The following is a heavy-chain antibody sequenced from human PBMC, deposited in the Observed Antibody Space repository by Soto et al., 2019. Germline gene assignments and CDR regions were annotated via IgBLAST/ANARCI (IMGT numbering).Heavy chain of an antibody. Sequence: PGGSLRLSCAASGFTFSSYAMSWVRQAPGKGLEWVSAISGSGGSTYYADSVKGRFTISRDNSKNTLYLQMNSLRAEDTAVYYCASLPYGSYYYYYMDVWGKGTTVTVSS. D-gene: IGHD3-10*01. J-gene: IGHJ6*03. CDR2: ISGSGGST. CDR1: GFTFSSYA. V-gene: IGHV3-23*01. CDR3: ASLPYGSYYYYYMDV.